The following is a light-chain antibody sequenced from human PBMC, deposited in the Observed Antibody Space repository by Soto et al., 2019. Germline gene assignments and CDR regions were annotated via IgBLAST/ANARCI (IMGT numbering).Light chain of an antibody. Sequence: QSALTQPPSASGSPGQSVTISCTGTSSDVGGYNYVSWYQQYPGKAPKLMIYEVSKRPSGVPDRFSGSKSGNTASLTVSGPQADDEADYYCTSYAGSNNYVFGTGTKVTVL. V-gene: IGLV2-8*01. CDR3: TSYAGSNNYV. J-gene: IGLJ1*01. CDR1: SSDVGGYNY. CDR2: EVS.